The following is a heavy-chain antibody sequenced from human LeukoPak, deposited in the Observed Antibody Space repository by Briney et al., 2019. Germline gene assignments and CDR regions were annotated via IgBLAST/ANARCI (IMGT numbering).Heavy chain of an antibody. Sequence: ASVKASCKASGYTFTSYDINSVQQATRPGLEWMGWMNHNSGETGYAEKFQGRLTKTRNTSISTADMELSSVRSEDTAVDYCARYEYRGGWGYWGQGTLVTVSS. D-gene: IGHD6-19*01. CDR1: GYTFTSYD. CDR2: MNHNSGET. V-gene: IGHV1-8*01. J-gene: IGHJ4*02. CDR3: ARYEYRGGWGY.